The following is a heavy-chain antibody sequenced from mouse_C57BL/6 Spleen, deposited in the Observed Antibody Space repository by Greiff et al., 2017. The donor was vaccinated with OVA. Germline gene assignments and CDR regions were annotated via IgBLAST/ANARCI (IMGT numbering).Heavy chain of an antibody. CDR3: ARYGNYVDWYFDV. J-gene: IGHJ1*03. Sequence: EVKVVESGGDLVKPGGSLKLSCAASGFTFSSYGMSWVRQTPDKRLEWVATISSGGSYTYYPDSVKGRFTISRDNAKNTLYLQMSSLKSEDTAMYYCARYGNYVDWYFDVWGTGTTVTVSS. V-gene: IGHV5-6*01. CDR2: ISSGGSYT. CDR1: GFTFSSYG. D-gene: IGHD2-1*01.